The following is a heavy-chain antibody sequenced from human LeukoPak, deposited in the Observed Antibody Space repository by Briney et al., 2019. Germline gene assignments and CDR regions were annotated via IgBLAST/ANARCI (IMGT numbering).Heavy chain of an antibody. J-gene: IGHJ6*02. V-gene: IGHV4-30-2*01. D-gene: IGHD6-13*01. CDR1: GGSISSGGYS. CDR3: ARGMAAAPRYYYYGMDV. Sequence: SQTLSLTCAVSGGSISSGGYSWSWIRQPPGKGLEWIGYIYHSGSTYYNPSLKSRVTISVDRSKNQFSLKLSSVTAADTAVYYCARGMAAAPRYYYYGMDVWGQGTTVTVSS. CDR2: IYHSGST.